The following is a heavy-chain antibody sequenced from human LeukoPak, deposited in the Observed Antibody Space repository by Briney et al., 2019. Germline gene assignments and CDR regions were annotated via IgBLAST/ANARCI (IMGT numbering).Heavy chain of an antibody. V-gene: IGHV3-53*01. D-gene: IGHD2-2*02. CDR1: GFTVSSNY. CDR2: IYSGGST. Sequence: GGSLRLSCAASGFTVSSNYMSWVRQAPGKGLEWVSVIYSGGSTYYADSVKGRFTISRDESKNTLYLQMHSLRGEDTAVYYCATDRGYCSTATCYTRGNYFDYWGQGTLVTVSS. CDR3: ATDRGYCSTATCYTRGNYFDY. J-gene: IGHJ4*02.